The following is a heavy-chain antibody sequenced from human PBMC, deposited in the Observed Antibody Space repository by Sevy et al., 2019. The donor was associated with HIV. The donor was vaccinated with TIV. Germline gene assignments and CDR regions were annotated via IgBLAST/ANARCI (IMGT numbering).Heavy chain of an antibody. CDR1: GFTFSSYA. Sequence: GGSLRLSCAASGFTFSSYAMSWVRQAPGKGLEWVSAISGSGGSTYYADSVKGRFTISRDNSKNTLYLQMNSLRAEDTAVDYCAKVYRGYSYGYMGYYYYGMDVWGQGTTVTVSS. CDR3: AKVYRGYSYGYMGYYYYGMDV. CDR2: ISGSGGST. J-gene: IGHJ6*02. V-gene: IGHV3-23*01. D-gene: IGHD5-18*01.